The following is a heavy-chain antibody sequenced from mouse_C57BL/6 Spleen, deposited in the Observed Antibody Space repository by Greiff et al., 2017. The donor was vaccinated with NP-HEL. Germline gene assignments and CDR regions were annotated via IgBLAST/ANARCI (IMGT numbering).Heavy chain of an antibody. CDR1: GYAFSSSW. J-gene: IGHJ2*01. D-gene: IGHD1-1*01. CDR2: IYPGDGDT. Sequence: QVQLQQSGPELVKPGASVKISCKASGYAFSSSWMNWVKQRPGKGLEWIGRIYPGDGDTNYNGKFKGKATLTADKSSSTAYMQLSSLTSEDSAVYFCARLLTTSYYFDYWGQGTTLTVSS. V-gene: IGHV1-82*01. CDR3: ARLLTTSYYFDY.